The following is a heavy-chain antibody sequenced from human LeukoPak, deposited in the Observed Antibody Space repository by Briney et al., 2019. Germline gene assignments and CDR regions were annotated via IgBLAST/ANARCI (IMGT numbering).Heavy chain of an antibody. CDR1: GFTFSTYG. V-gene: IGHV3-30*18. CDR3: AKKVVRGSATYGMDV. D-gene: IGHD3-10*01. CDR2: ISDDGNTK. J-gene: IGHJ6*02. Sequence: PGGSLRLSCAASGFTFSTYGMHWVRQAPGKGLEWVAVISDDGNTKFYADCVKGRFTISRDQSKNTLYLQMSSLRAEDTAVYYCAKKVVRGSATYGMDVWGQGTAVTVSS.